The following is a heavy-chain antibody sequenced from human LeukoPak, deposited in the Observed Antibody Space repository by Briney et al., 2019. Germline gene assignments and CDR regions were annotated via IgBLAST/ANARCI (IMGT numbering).Heavy chain of an antibody. V-gene: IGHV3-11*06. J-gene: IGHJ4*02. CDR2: ISTTSRFT. Sequence: GGSLRLSCAASGLTSSDSYMSWIRQAPGKGLEWVSYISTTSRFTTYADSVKGRFTISRDKSGNTLYLQMNSLGAEDTAVYYCAKEAGLAVAGPSETFDYWGQGTLVTVSS. CDR3: AKEAGLAVAGPSETFDY. CDR1: GLTSSDSY. D-gene: IGHD6-19*01.